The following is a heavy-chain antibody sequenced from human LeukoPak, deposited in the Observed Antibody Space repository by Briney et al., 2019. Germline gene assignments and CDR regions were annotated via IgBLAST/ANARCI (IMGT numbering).Heavy chain of an antibody. V-gene: IGHV4-39*07. D-gene: IGHD3-3*01. CDR2: IYYSGST. CDR3: ARRNYDFWSGYYTGFVDYYYYYMDV. CDR1: GGSISSSSYY. J-gene: IGHJ6*03. Sequence: SETLSLTCTVSGGSISSSSYYWGWIRQPPGKGLEWIGSIYYSGSTYYNPSLKSRVTISVDTSKNQFSLKLSSVTAADTAVYYCARRNYDFWSGYYTGFVDYYYYYMDVWGKGPRSPSP.